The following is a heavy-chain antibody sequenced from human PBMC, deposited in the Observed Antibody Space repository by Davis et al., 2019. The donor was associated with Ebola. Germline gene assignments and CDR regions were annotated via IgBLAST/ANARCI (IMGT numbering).Heavy chain of an antibody. Sequence: GESLKISCAASGFTFSSYWMHWVRQAPGKGLVWVSRINSDGSSTSYADSVKGRFTISRDNAKNTLYLQMNSLRAEDTAVYYCARDRSSDAFDIWGQGTMVTVSS. CDR3: ARDRSSDAFDI. V-gene: IGHV3-74*01. CDR1: GFTFSSYW. CDR2: INSDGSST. D-gene: IGHD5/OR15-5a*01. J-gene: IGHJ3*02.